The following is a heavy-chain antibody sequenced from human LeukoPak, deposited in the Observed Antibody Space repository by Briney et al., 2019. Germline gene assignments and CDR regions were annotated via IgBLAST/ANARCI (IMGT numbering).Heavy chain of an antibody. CDR1: GFTFSNAW. J-gene: IGHJ4*02. D-gene: IGHD3-3*01. CDR2: IKSKTDGGTT. V-gene: IGHV3-15*01. Sequence: PGGSLRLSYAASGFTFSNAWMSWVRQAPGKGLEWVGRIKSKTDGGTTDYAAPVKGRFTISRDDSKNTLYLQMNSLRAEDTAVYYCARDRNTDFWSGYYTNYFDYWGQGTLVTVSS. CDR3: ARDRNTDFWSGYYTNYFDY.